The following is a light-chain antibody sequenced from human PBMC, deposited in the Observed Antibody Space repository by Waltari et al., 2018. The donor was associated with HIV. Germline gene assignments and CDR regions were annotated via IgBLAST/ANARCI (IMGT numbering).Light chain of an antibody. J-gene: IGLJ1*01. CDR1: NLRTYY. Sequence: SSEVTQDPAVSVALGQTVEITCQGENLRTYYASWYQQKPGQAPVLVSYGKNKRPAEIPDRFSSSASRNTASLTNTGAQAEDEADYYCKTRDRSGNLYVFGTGTTVTVL. CDR3: KTRDRSGNLYV. V-gene: IGLV3-19*01. CDR2: GKN.